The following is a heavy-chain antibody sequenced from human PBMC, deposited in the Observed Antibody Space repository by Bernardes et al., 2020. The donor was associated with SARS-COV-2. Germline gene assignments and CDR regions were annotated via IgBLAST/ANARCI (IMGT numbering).Heavy chain of an antibody. CDR2: IKSKTDGGTT. J-gene: IGHJ4*02. D-gene: IGHD2-21*01. V-gene: IGHV3-15*01. CDR1: GFTFSNAW. Sequence: GGSLRLSCAASGFTFSNAWMSWVRQAPGKGLEWVGRIKSKTDGGTTDYAAPVKGRFTISRDDSKNTLYLQMNSLKTEDTAVYYCTVGAVHCGGDCYSGGYWGQRTLVTVSS. CDR3: TVGAVHCGGDCYSGGY.